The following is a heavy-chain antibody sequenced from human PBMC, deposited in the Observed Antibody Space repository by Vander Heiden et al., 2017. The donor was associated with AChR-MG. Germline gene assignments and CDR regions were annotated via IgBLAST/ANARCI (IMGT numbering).Heavy chain of an antibody. Sequence: QVQLVQSGAEVKKPGASVKVSCTAYGYTFTGYSMHWVRQAPGQGLEGMGWINPDSGGTNYAQKFQGRVTMTRDTSISTAYMELSRLRSDDTAVYYCARGSGYCSGGSCYSLDDYWGQGTLVTVSS. D-gene: IGHD2-15*01. V-gene: IGHV1-2*02. J-gene: IGHJ4*02. CDR2: INPDSGGT. CDR1: GYTFTGYS. CDR3: ARGSGYCSGGSCYSLDDY.